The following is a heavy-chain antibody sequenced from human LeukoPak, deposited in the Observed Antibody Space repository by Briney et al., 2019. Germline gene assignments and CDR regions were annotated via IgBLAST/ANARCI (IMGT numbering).Heavy chain of an antibody. Sequence: SQTLSLTCTVSGGSISSGSYYWSWIRQPAGKGLEWIGRIYTSGSTNYNPSLKSRVTISVDTPKNQFSLKLSSVTAADTAVYYCARGYYDSGGYELWGQGTLVTVSS. V-gene: IGHV4-61*02. CDR1: GGSISSGSYY. D-gene: IGHD3-22*01. CDR3: ARGYYDSGGYEL. J-gene: IGHJ4*02. CDR2: IYTSGST.